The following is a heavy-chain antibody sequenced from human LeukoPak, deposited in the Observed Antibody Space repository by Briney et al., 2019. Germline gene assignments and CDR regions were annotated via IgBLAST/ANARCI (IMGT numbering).Heavy chain of an antibody. Sequence: PGWSLRLSCAASGFTFSSYSMNWVRQAPGKGLEWVSSISSSSSYIYYADSVKGRFTISRDNAKNSLYLQMNSLRAEDTAVYYCARFLEWLPIFDPWGQGTLVTVSS. D-gene: IGHD3-3*01. CDR2: ISSSSSYI. V-gene: IGHV3-21*01. J-gene: IGHJ5*02. CDR1: GFTFSSYS. CDR3: ARFLEWLPIFDP.